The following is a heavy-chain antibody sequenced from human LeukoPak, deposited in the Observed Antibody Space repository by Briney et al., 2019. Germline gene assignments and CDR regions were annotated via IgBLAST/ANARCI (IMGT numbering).Heavy chain of an antibody. Sequence: ASVNVSFKVSGYTLTELSMHWVRQAPGKGLEWMGGLDPEDGETIYAQKFQGRVTMTEDTSTDTAYMELSSLRSEDTAVYYCATSGYCSSTSCPNLHYYYGKDVWGQGTTVTVSS. V-gene: IGHV1-24*01. CDR3: ATSGYCSSTSCPNLHYYYGKDV. D-gene: IGHD2-2*01. CDR1: GYTLTELS. CDR2: LDPEDGET. J-gene: IGHJ6*02.